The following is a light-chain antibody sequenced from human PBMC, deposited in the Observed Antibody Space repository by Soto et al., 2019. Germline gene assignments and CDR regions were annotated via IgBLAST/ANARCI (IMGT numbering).Light chain of an antibody. CDR2: GAS. CDR3: QQLNAYPLT. Sequence: DIQLTQSPSFLSASVGDRVTITCRASQGTSSYLAWFQQKPGRAPKILIYGASTLQSGVPAMFSGSGSGTDFTLTISILQPEDFATYYCQQLNAYPLTFGQGTRLEIK. J-gene: IGKJ5*01. V-gene: IGKV1-9*01. CDR1: QGTSSY.